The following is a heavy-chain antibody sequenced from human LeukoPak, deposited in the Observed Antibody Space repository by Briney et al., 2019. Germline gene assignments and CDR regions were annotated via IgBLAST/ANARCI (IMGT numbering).Heavy chain of an antibody. CDR1: TYTFTDNS. J-gene: IGHJ4*02. D-gene: IGHD3-10*01. Sequence: ASVTVSCTASTYTFTDNSIHWVRQAPGQGPQWMGWINPNSGDTHYARNFQDRFTLARGTSLSTAYMELTSLRSDDTAMYYCARENSFGSGSYIFDSWGQGTLVSVSS. V-gene: IGHV1-2*02. CDR2: INPNSGDT. CDR3: ARENSFGSGSYIFDS.